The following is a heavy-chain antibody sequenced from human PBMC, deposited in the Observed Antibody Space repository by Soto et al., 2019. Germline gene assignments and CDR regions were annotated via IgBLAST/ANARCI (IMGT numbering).Heavy chain of an antibody. D-gene: IGHD5-12*01. V-gene: IGHV3-30*18. CDR1: GFTFTTFG. CDR3: AKDRLATSYYFDK. J-gene: IGHJ4*02. CDR2: ITHDGNNK. Sequence: VGSLRLSCAASGFTFTTFGMHWVRQPPGKGLEWVAVITHDGNNKFYADSVKGRFTISRDNSKNTVYLQMSSLKPEDTGIYFCAKDRLATSYYFDKWGQGILVTVS.